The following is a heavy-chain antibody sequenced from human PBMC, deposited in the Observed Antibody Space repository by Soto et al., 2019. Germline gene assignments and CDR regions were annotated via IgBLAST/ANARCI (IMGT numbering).Heavy chain of an antibody. J-gene: IGHJ5*02. CDR3: ARGLVGYDFWSGYYTGIWFDP. V-gene: IGHV4-34*01. D-gene: IGHD3-3*01. Sequence: SETLSLTCAVYGGSFSGYYWSWIRQPPGEGLEWIGEINHSGSTNYNPSLKSRVTISVDTSKNQFSLKLSSVTAADTAVYYCARGLVGYDFWSGYYTGIWFDPWGQGTLVTVSS. CDR1: GGSFSGYY. CDR2: INHSGST.